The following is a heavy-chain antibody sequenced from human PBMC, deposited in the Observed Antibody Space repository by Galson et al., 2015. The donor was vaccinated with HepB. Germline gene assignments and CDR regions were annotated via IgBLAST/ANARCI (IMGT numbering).Heavy chain of an antibody. V-gene: IGHV5-10-1*01. Sequence: QSGAEVKKPGESLRISCKGSGYSFTSYWISWVRQMPGKGLEWMGRIDPSDSYTNYSPSFQGHVTISADKSISTAYLQWSSLKASDTAMYYCARGGSSSWSPLHFDYWGQGTLVTVSS. CDR2: IDPSDSYT. CDR1: GYSFTSYW. CDR3: ARGGSSSWSPLHFDY. J-gene: IGHJ4*02. D-gene: IGHD6-13*01.